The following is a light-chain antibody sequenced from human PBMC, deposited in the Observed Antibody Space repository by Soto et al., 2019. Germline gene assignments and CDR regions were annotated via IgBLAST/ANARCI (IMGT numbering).Light chain of an antibody. V-gene: IGKV3-15*01. J-gene: IGKJ4*01. CDR2: GAS. Sequence: EIVMTQSPATLSVSPGERATLSCRASQSVSSNLAWYQQKPGQAPRLLIYGASTRATGIPARFSGSGSGTDFTLTISSLQPEDVATYYCQKYNSALLTFGGGTKV. CDR1: QSVSSN. CDR3: QKYNSALLT.